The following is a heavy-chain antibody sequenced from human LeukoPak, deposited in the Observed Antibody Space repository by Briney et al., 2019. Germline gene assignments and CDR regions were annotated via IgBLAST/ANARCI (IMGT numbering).Heavy chain of an antibody. D-gene: IGHD4-11*01. Sequence: PGRSLRLSCAAYGFTFDDYAMHWVRQAPGKGLEWVSGISWNSGSIGYADSVKGRFTISRDNAKHSLYLQMSSLRAEDTALYYCAKDSHTTVRRYMDVWGKGTTVTISS. CDR2: ISWNSGSI. J-gene: IGHJ6*03. V-gene: IGHV3-9*01. CDR3: AKDSHTTVRRYMDV. CDR1: GFTFDDYA.